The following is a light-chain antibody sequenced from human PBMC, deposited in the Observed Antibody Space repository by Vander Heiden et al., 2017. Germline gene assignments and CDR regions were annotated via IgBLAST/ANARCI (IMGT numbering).Light chain of an antibody. V-gene: IGKV1-5*01. CDR3: QQYNSYSPLT. CDR2: DAS. J-gene: IGKJ4*01. Sequence: DIQLTQSPSTLSASAGARVTITCRTSQSISSWLAWYQQKPGKAPKLLIYDASSLESGVPSRFSGSGSGTEFTLTISRLQPDDFATYYCQQYNSYSPLTFGGGTKVEIK. CDR1: QSISSW.